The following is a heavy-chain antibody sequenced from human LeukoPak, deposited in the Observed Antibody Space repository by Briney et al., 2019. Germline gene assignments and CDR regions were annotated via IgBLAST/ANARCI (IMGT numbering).Heavy chain of an antibody. Sequence: PSETLSLTCTVSNDSISPLYWGWSRQPPGKGLKFLGYIFDSGTTNFNPSLKSRVTLSVDTSKNQFSLRLNSVTAADTAVYYCARGGSAAKYYFDSWGQGTLVTVSS. CDR1: NDSISPLY. J-gene: IGHJ4*02. CDR2: IFDSGTT. CDR3: ARGGSAAKYYFDS. D-gene: IGHD6-13*01. V-gene: IGHV4-59*11.